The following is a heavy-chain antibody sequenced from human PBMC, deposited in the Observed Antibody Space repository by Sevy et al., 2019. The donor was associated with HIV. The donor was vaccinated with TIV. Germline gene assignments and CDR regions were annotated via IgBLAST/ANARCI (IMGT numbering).Heavy chain of an antibody. Sequence: SELSLTCSVSGGTIVSSGHYWGWIRQTPGKGLEWIGSIYYNGHTYYNPSLNSRLTISIDTSKNQFSLNLSSVTAADTAIHFCAREAGGYDYDYGMDVWGQGTTVTVSS. J-gene: IGHJ6*02. V-gene: IGHV4-39*02. CDR2: IYYNGHT. D-gene: IGHD5-12*01. CDR3: AREAGGYDYDYGMDV. CDR1: GGTIVSSGHY.